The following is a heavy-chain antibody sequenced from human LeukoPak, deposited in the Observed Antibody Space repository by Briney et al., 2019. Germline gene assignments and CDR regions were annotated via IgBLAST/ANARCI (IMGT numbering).Heavy chain of an antibody. CDR2: INGDGRTT. V-gene: IGHV3-74*01. J-gene: IGHJ4*02. CDR1: GFTLSSHW. CDR3: ARRINYYDSSGYYYVRYFDS. D-gene: IGHD3-22*01. Sequence: GGSLRLSCAASGFTLSSHWMHWVRQPPGKGLVWVSRINGDGRTTSYADSVKGRFTISRDNAKNTLYLQMNSLGAEDTAVYYCARRINYYDSSGYYYVRYFDSWGQGTLVAVSS.